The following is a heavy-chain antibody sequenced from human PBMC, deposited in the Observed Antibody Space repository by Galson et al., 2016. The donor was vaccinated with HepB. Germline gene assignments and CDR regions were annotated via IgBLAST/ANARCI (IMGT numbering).Heavy chain of an antibody. Sequence: VKPTQTLTLTCTFSGFSLRSNGVGVGWIRQSPGKALEWLALIYWDNDKRYSPSLKSRLTITKDTSKNQVVLMMTNMDPVDTATYFCAKYIDWFDPWGQGTQVTVSS. CDR2: IYWDNDK. J-gene: IGHJ5*02. CDR3: AKYIDWFDP. D-gene: IGHD5-18*01. CDR1: GFSLRSNGVG. V-gene: IGHV2-5*02.